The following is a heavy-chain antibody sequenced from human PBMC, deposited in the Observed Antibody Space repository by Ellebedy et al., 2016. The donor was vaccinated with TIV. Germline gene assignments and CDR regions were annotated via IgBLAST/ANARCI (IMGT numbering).Heavy chain of an antibody. CDR3: ARGMWIQLWFGPARGGYCFDS. J-gene: IGHJ4*02. D-gene: IGHD5-18*01. CDR1: GGSFSGNY. CDR2: INHSRST. Sequence: MPSETLSLTCAVYGGSFSGNYWSWSRRPPGKGREWSGEINHSRSTNYNPSLKSRGTISVDTYKNQVSLKLSSVPAADTAVYYCARGMWIQLWFGPARGGYCFDSWGQGTLVTVSS. V-gene: IGHV4-34*01.